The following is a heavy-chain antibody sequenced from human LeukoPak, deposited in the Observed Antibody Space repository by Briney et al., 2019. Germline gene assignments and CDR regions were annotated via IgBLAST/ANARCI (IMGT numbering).Heavy chain of an antibody. CDR3: ASLPGDYGDY. Sequence: GGSLRLSCAASGFTFSSYAMHWVRQAPGKGLEWVAVISYDGSNKYYADSVKGRFTISRDNSKNALYLQMNSLRAEDTAVHYCASLPGDYGDYWGQGTLVTVSS. J-gene: IGHJ4*02. D-gene: IGHD4-17*01. CDR1: GFTFSSYA. V-gene: IGHV3-30*04. CDR2: ISYDGSNK.